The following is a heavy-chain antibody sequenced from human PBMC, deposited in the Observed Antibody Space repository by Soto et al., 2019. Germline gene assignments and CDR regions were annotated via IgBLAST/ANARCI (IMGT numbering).Heavy chain of an antibody. CDR2: IIPIFGTA. D-gene: IGHD3-9*01. J-gene: IGHJ4*02. CDR3: ARASEHYDILTGYTDFDY. CDR1: GGTFSSYA. Sequence: QVQLVQSGAEVQKPGSSVKVSCKASGGTFSSYAISWVRQAPGQGLEWMGGIIPIFGTANYAQKFQGRVTITADESTSTAYMELSSLRSEDTAVYYCARASEHYDILTGYTDFDYWGQGTLVTVSS. V-gene: IGHV1-69*01.